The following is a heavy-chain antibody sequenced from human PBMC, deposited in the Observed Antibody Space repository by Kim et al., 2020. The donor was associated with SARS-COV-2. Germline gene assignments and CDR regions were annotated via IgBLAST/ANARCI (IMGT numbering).Heavy chain of an antibody. V-gene: IGHV4-31*03. CDR3: ASTWAGDYYGMDV. D-gene: IGHD1-26*01. CDR2: IYYSGST. J-gene: IGHJ6*02. Sequence: SETLSLTCTVSGGSISSGGYYWSWIRQHPGKGLEWIGYIYYSGSTYYNPSLKSRVTISVDTSKNQFSLKLSSVTAADTAVYYCASTWAGDYYGMDVWGQGTTVTVSS. CDR1: GGSISSGGYY.